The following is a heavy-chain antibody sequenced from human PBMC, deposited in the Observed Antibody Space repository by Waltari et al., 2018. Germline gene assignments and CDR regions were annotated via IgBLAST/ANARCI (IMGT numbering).Heavy chain of an antibody. CDR2: INENGRTI. D-gene: IGHD2-15*01. V-gene: IGHV3-74*01. CDR3: ARDFGGRNDY. Sequence: EVQVVESGGGLVKPGGSLRLSCAASGFTVSRNWMHWVRQAPGKGLEWVSRINENGRTINYAGSVRGRFTISRDNTKNMLYLQMSSLRAEDTAIYYCARDFGGRNDYWGQGTLVTVSS. J-gene: IGHJ4*02. CDR1: GFTVSRNW.